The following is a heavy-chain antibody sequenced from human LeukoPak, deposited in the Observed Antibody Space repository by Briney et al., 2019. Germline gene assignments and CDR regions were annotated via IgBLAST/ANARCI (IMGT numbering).Heavy chain of an antibody. Sequence: ASVKVSCKASGYTFTGYYIHWVRQAPGQGLEWMGWINPDSGGTNYAQKFQGGVTMTRDTSISTAYMELSRLRSDDTAVYYCAKSQGKFYFGSGNLDYWGQGTLVTVSS. CDR3: AKSQGKFYFGSGNLDY. J-gene: IGHJ4*02. CDR1: GYTFTGYY. D-gene: IGHD3-10*01. CDR2: INPDSGGT. V-gene: IGHV1-2*02.